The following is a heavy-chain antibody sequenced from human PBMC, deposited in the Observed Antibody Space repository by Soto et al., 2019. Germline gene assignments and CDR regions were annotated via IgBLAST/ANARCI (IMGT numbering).Heavy chain of an antibody. CDR2: ISFDGSNK. CDR1: GFTFSGYG. CDR3: AKVRPSASSGYYFDY. Sequence: QVQLVESGGGVVQPGRSQRLSCAASGFTFSGYGMHWVRQALGKGLEWVAVISFDGSNKYYADSVKGRFTISRDNSKNTLYLQMNSLRAEDTAVYYCAKVRPSASSGYYFDYWGQGTLVTVSS. J-gene: IGHJ4*02. D-gene: IGHD3-22*01. V-gene: IGHV3-30*18.